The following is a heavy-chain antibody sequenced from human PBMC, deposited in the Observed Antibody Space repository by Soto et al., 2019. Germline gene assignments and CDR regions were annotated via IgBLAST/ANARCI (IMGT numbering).Heavy chain of an antibody. CDR2: ISNDGTNT. CDR3: AKVVRADTTSSNFYYYSALDD. D-gene: IGHD6-6*01. V-gene: IGHV3-30*18. CDR1: GFPFSTYG. J-gene: IGHJ6*02. Sequence: QVQMVESGGGVVQPGRSLRLSCAASGFPFSTYGMHWVRQTPGKGLEWMAVISNDGTNTYYADSVKGRFTISRDNSKDTLFLQMNSLRGEDSAVYYCAKVVRADTTSSNFYYYSALDDWGQGTTVTVCS.